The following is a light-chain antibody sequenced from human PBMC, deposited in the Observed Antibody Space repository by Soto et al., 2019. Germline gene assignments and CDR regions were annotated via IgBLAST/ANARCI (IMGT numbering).Light chain of an antibody. CDR1: SSDVGGYNS. CDR3: ISYTSSSTLCV. CDR2: DVS. J-gene: IGLJ1*01. V-gene: IGLV2-14*01. Sequence: QSALTQPASVSGSPGQSITISCTGTSSDVGGYNSVSWYQQHPGKAPKLMIYDVSNRPSGVSNRFSGSKSGNTASLTISGLQAEDEADYFCISYTSSSTLCVFGTGTKLTVL.